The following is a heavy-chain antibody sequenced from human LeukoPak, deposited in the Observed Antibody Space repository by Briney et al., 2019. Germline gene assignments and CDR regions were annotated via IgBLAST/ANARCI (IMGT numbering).Heavy chain of an antibody. CDR1: GGSISSYY. J-gene: IGHJ2*01. D-gene: IGHD2-2*01. CDR2: IYSSGST. Sequence: SETLSLTCTVSGGSISSYYRSWIRQPAGKGLEWIGRIYSSGSTNYNPSLKSRVTMSVDTSKNQFSLKLSSVTAADTAVYYCARGQYHLLYWYFDLWGRGTLVTVSS. CDR3: ARGQYHLLYWYFDL. V-gene: IGHV4-4*07.